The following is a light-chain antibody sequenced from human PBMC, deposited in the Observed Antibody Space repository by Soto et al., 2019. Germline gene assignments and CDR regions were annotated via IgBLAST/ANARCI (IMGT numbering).Light chain of an antibody. CDR1: QGVRDD. J-gene: IGKJ1*01. V-gene: IGKV1-5*03. CDR2: KAS. Sequence: IQMTQSPSSLSASVGDRVTITCRASQGVRDDLAWYQQKPGKAPKLLIYKASTLKSGVPSRFSGSGSGTEFTLTINSLQPDDFATYYCQQYHIYSGTFGQGTKVDIK. CDR3: QQYHIYSGT.